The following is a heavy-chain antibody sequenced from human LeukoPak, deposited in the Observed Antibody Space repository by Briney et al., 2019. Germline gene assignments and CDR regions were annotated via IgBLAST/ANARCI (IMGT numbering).Heavy chain of an antibody. J-gene: IGHJ4*02. CDR1: GGSISSYY. CDR2: IYYSGST. CDR3: ARAKAGTIYYFDY. V-gene: IGHV4-59*01. Sequence: SSETLSLTCTVSGGSISSYYWSWIRQPPGKGLEWIGYIYYSGSTNYNPSLKSRVTISVDTSKNQFPLKLRSVTAADTAVYYCARAKAGTIYYFDYWGQGTLVTVSS. D-gene: IGHD1/OR15-1a*01.